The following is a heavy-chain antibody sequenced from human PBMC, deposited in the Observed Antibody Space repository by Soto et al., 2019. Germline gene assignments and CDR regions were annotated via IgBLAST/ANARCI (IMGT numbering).Heavy chain of an antibody. CDR3: ARHDWWELAVGVDY. Sequence: QLQLQESGPGLVKPSETLSLTCTVSGGSISSSSYYWGWIRQPPGKGLEWIGSIYYSGSTYYNPSLKSRVTISVDTSKNQFSLKLSSVTAADTAVYYCARHDWWELAVGVDYWGQGTLVTVSS. CDR1: GGSISSSSYY. D-gene: IGHD1-26*01. CDR2: IYYSGST. V-gene: IGHV4-39*01. J-gene: IGHJ4*02.